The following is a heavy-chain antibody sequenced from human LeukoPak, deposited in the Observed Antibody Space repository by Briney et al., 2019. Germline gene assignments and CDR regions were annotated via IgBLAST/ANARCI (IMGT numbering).Heavy chain of an antibody. CDR3: ARVNWNDAGFFDY. J-gene: IGHJ4*02. V-gene: IGHV4-39*01. Sequence: PSETLPLTCTVSGGSISSSRYYWGWISQPPGKGLEWIGSIQYSGSTYHHPSLKSRVTISADTSKNQFSLKLSSVTAADTAVYYCARVNWNDAGFFDYWGQGTLVTVSS. D-gene: IGHD1-20*01. CDR1: GGSISSSRYY. CDR2: IQYSGST.